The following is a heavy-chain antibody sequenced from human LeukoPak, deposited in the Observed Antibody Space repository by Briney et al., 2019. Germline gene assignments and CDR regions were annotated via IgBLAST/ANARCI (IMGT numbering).Heavy chain of an antibody. CDR3: ARLESSGWYRFDC. D-gene: IGHD6-19*01. CDR2: ISYDGSNK. V-gene: IGHV3-30*03. Sequence: PGGSLRLSCAASGFTFSSYGMHWVRQAPGKGLEWVAVISYDGSNKYYADSVKGRFTISRDNAKNSLYLQMNSLRVEDTGLYYCARLESSGWYRFDCWGQGTLVTVSS. CDR1: GFTFSSYG. J-gene: IGHJ4*02.